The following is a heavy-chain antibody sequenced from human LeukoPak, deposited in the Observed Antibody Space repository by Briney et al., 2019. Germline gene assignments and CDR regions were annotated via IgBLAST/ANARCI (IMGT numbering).Heavy chain of an antibody. V-gene: IGHV1-69*04. CDR3: ARDSLRNWFDP. Sequence: ASVKVSCKASGGTFSSYAISWVRQAPGQGLEWMGRIIPILGIANYAQKFQGRVTITADKSTSTAYMELSSLRSEDTAVYYCARDSLRNWFDPWGQGTLVTVSS. D-gene: IGHD4-17*01. CDR2: IIPILGIA. CDR1: GGTFSSYA. J-gene: IGHJ5*02.